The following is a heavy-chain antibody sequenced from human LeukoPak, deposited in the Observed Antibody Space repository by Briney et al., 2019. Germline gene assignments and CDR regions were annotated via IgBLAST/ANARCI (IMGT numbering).Heavy chain of an antibody. D-gene: IGHD2-2*01. CDR3: ATRRLVAAVMAPFDY. J-gene: IGHJ4*02. CDR1: GYTFNDYY. V-gene: IGHV1-2*02. Sequence: ASVKVSCKASGYTFNDYYIHWLRQAPGQGPEWMGWIDPNSGDTNYAQKFQGRVTMTRDTSISTAYTELSSLTSDDTAVYYCATRRLVAAVMAPFDYWGQGTLATVSS. CDR2: IDPNSGDT.